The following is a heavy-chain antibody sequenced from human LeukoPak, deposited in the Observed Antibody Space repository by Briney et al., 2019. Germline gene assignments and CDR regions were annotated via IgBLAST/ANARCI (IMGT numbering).Heavy chain of an antibody. V-gene: IGHV3-53*01. J-gene: IGHJ4*02. Sequence: ETLSLTCTVSGGSISSSSYYWGWIRQPPGKGLEWVSAIYSGGSTYYADSVKGRFTISRDNSENTVYLQMNSLRAEDTAVYYCARDGIVGATDYWGQGTLVTVSS. D-gene: IGHD1-26*01. CDR2: IYSGGST. CDR1: GGSISSSSYY. CDR3: ARDGIVGATDY.